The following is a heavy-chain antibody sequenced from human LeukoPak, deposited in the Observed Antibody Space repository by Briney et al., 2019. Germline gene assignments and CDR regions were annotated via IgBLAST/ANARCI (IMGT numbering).Heavy chain of an antibody. V-gene: IGHV4-39*07. CDR2: IYYSGST. J-gene: IGHJ4*02. Sequence: SETLSLTCTVSGGSISSSSYYWGWIRQPPGKGLEWIGSIYYSGSTYYNPSLKSRLTFSIDTSKNQFSLKLTSVTAADTAVYYCASDTHVDYWGQGTLVTVPS. CDR3: ASDTHVDY. CDR1: GGSISSSSYY.